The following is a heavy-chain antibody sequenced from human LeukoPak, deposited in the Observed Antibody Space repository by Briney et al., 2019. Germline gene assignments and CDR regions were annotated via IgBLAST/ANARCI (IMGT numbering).Heavy chain of an antibody. Sequence: GGSLRLSCAASGFTFSYYEMNWVRQAPGKGLEWVSYISSSASIIYYADSVKGRFTVSRDNAKNSLYLQMNSLRAEDTAIYYCARGPMVRGVFIRRSKSGFFDYWGQGTLVTVSS. V-gene: IGHV3-48*03. CDR2: ISSSASII. CDR1: GFTFSYYE. J-gene: IGHJ4*02. D-gene: IGHD3-10*01. CDR3: ARGPMVRGVFIRRSKSGFFDY.